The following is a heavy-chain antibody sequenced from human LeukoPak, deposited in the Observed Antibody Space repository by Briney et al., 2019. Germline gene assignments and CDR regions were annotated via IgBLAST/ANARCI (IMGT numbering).Heavy chain of an antibody. Sequence: QPGGSLRLSCAASGFTFSSYWMHWVRQAPGKGLVWVSRISRDGSSTSYADSVKGRFTITRDNSKNTMFLQMNSLRTEDTAVYYCAKSAIAMAGTVLYFYYMDVWGKGTTVTVSS. J-gene: IGHJ6*03. CDR1: GFTFSSYW. CDR3: AKSAIAMAGTVLYFYYMDV. V-gene: IGHV3-74*01. CDR2: ISRDGSST. D-gene: IGHD6-19*01.